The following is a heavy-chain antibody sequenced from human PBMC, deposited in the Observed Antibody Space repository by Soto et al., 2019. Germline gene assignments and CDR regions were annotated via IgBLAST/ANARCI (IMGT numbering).Heavy chain of an antibody. CDR2: IYGSGTT. V-gene: IGHV4-4*07. CDR1: GDSLSGYF. CDR3: AKDIPGGIPPP. Sequence: SETLSLTCTVSGDSLSGYFWSWIRQPADKGLEWIGRIYGSGTTIYNPSLRGRVTISLDTSKDQFSLKLTSVTAADTAVYYCAKDIPGGIPPPWGHGTLVTVSS. D-gene: IGHD2-8*02. J-gene: IGHJ5*02.